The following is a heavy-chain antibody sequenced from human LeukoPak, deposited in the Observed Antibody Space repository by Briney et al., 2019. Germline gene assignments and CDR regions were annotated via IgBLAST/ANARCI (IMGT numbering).Heavy chain of an antibody. D-gene: IGHD3-16*01. J-gene: IGHJ1*01. Sequence: SETLSLTCTVSGGSISSGGYYWSWIRQHPGKGLEWIGYIYYSGSTYYNPSLKSRVTISVDTSKNQFSLKLSSVTAADTAVYYCTRGGALRAEYFQHWGQGTLVTVSS. CDR1: GGSISSGGYY. V-gene: IGHV4-31*03. CDR2: IYYSGST. CDR3: TRGGALRAEYFQH.